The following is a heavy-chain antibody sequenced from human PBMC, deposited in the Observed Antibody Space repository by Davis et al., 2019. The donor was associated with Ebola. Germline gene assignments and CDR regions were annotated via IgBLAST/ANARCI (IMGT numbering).Heavy chain of an antibody. CDR2: IYHSGST. CDR3: ARDGGSSWYGGFDY. J-gene: IGHJ4*02. CDR1: GGSISSSNW. D-gene: IGHD6-13*01. Sequence: MPSETLSLTCAVSGGSISSSNWWSWVRQPPGKGLEWIGEIYHSGSTNYNPSLKSRVTISVDKSKNQFSLKLSSVTAADTAVYYCARDGGSSWYGGFDYWGQGTLVTVSS. V-gene: IGHV4-4*02.